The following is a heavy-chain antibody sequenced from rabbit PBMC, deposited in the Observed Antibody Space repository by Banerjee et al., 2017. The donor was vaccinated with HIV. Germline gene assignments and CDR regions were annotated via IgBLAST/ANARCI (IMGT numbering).Heavy chain of an antibody. Sequence: QEYLEESGGDLVKPEGSLTLTCTASGFSFSNKYVMCWVRQAPGKGLEWIACIYTSSSGNTVYATWAKGRFTISRTSSTTVALQMTSLTAADTATYFCARDLAGVIGWNFDLWGQGTLVTVS. V-gene: IGHV1S45*01. CDR3: ARDLAGVIGWNFDL. D-gene: IGHD4-1*01. J-gene: IGHJ4*01. CDR2: IYTSSSGNT. CDR1: GFSFSNKYV.